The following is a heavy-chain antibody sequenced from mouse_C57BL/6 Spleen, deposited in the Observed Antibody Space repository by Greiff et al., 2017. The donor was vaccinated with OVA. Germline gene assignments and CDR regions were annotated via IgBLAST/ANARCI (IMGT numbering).Heavy chain of an antibody. D-gene: IGHD3-2*02. CDR1: GYAFSSSW. Sequence: QVQLQQSGPELVKPGASVKISCTASGYAFSSSWMNWVKQRPGKGLEWIGWIYTGDGDTNYNGKFKGKATLTADKSASTAYMRLIGLTSEYSAVYVCAGGSSVYYFDYWGQGTTLTVSS. V-gene: IGHV1-82*01. J-gene: IGHJ2*01. CDR2: IYTGDGDT. CDR3: AGGSSVYYFDY.